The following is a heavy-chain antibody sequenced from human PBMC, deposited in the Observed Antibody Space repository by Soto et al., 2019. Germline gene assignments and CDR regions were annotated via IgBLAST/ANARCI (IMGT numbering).Heavy chain of an antibody. Sequence: EVQLLESGGGLVQPGGSLRLSCAASGFTFSSDAMSWVRQAPGKGLEWVSAISGSGGSTYYADSVKGRFTISRDNSKNTLYLQMNSLRAEDTAVYYCAKGRGLLLWFGESYYFDYWGQGTLVTVSS. V-gene: IGHV3-23*01. J-gene: IGHJ4*02. CDR1: GFTFSSDA. D-gene: IGHD3-10*01. CDR2: ISGSGGST. CDR3: AKGRGLLLWFGESYYFDY.